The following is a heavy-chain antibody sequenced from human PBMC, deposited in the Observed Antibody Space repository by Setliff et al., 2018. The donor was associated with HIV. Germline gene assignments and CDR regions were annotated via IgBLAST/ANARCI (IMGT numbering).Heavy chain of an antibody. CDR1: GFTFDDYG. J-gene: IGHJ3*02. CDR2: INWNGGST. CDR3: AREREYYDSSGYRGGNAFDI. V-gene: IGHV3-20*04. Sequence: SGGSLRLSCAASGFTFDDYGMSWVRQAPGKGLEWVSGINWNGGSTGYADSVKGRFTISRDNVKNSLYLQMNSLRAEDTALYYCAREREYYDSSGYRGGNAFDIWGQGTMVTVSS. D-gene: IGHD3-22*01.